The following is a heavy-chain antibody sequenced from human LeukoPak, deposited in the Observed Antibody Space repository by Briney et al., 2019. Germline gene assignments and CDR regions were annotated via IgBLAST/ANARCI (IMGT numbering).Heavy chain of an antibody. V-gene: IGHV4-38-2*02. D-gene: IGHD3-22*01. Sequence: SETLSLTCTVSGYSISSGYYWGWIRQPPGKGLEWIGSIYQSGSTYYNPSLKSRVTISVDTSKNQFSLKLSSVTAADTAVYYCARLVRYNYYDSSGYYYFDYWGQGTLVTVSS. J-gene: IGHJ4*02. CDR3: ARLVRYNYYDSSGYYYFDY. CDR1: GYSISSGYY. CDR2: IYQSGST.